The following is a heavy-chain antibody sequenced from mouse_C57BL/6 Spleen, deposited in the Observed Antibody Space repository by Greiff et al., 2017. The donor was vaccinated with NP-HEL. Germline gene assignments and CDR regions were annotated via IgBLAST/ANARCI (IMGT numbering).Heavy chain of an antibody. CDR2: IRNKANGYTT. Sequence: EVKVVESGGGLVQPGGSLSLSCAASGFTFTDYYMSWVRQPPGKALEWLGFIRNKANGYTTEYSASVKGRFTISRDNSQSILYLQMNALRAEDSATYYCARYPYYYGSSGYAMDYWGQGTSVTVSS. D-gene: IGHD1-1*01. CDR1: GFTFTDYY. CDR3: ARYPYYYGSSGYAMDY. J-gene: IGHJ4*01. V-gene: IGHV7-3*01.